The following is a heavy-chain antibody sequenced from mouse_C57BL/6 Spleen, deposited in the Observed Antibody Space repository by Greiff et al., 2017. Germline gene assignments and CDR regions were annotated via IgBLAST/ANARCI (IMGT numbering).Heavy chain of an antibody. CDR3: ARHFDY. J-gene: IGHJ2*01. CDR2: ISGGGGNT. Sequence: DVKLVESGGGLVKPGGSLKLSCAASGFTFSSYTMSWVRQTPEKRLEWVATISGGGGNTYYPDSVKGRFTITRDNAKNTLYLQMSRLRSEDTALYCCARHFDYWGQGTTLTVSS. V-gene: IGHV5-9*01. CDR1: GFTFSSYT.